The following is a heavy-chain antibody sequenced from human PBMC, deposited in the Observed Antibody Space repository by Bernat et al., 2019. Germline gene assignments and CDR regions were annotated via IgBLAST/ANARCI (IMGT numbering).Heavy chain of an antibody. V-gene: IGHV4-34*01. CDR1: GGSFSGYY. CDR3: ARGWAAVKRSYYYYMDV. D-gene: IGHD6-13*01. Sequence: QVQLQQWGAGLLKPSETLSLTCAVYGGSFSGYYWSWIRQPPGKGLEWIGEINHSGSTNYNPSLKSRVTISVDTSKNQFSLKLSSVTTADTAVYYCARGWAAVKRSYYYYMDVWGKGTTVTVSS. CDR2: INHSGST. J-gene: IGHJ6*03.